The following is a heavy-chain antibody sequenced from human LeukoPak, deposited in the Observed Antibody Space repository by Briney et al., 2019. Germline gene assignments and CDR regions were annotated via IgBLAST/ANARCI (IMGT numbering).Heavy chain of an antibody. D-gene: IGHD5-18*01. J-gene: IGHJ4*02. CDR2: IKKDGSEK. V-gene: IGHV3-7*01. CDR1: GGSFSGYY. Sequence: ETLSLTCAVYGGSFSGYYWSWVRQAPGKGLEWVANIKKDGSEKYYVDSVKGRFTISRDNAKTSLYLQMNSLRAEDTALYYCARGLSGVTGYTYGRGIDYWGQGTLVTVSS. CDR3: ARGLSGVTGYTYGRGIDY.